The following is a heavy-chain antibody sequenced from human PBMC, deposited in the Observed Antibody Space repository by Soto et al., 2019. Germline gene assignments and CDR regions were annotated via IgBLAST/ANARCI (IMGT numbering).Heavy chain of an antibody. J-gene: IGHJ4*02. D-gene: IGHD3-10*01. CDR3: ARHLYYGSGRVYFDY. V-gene: IGHV4-39*01. CDR2: IYYSGST. Sequence: LSLTCTVSGGSISSSSYYWGWIRQPPGKGLEWIGSIYYSGSTYYNPSLKSRVTISVDTSKNQFSLKLSSVTAADTAVYYCARHLYYGSGRVYFDYWGQGTLVTVSS. CDR1: GGSISSSSYY.